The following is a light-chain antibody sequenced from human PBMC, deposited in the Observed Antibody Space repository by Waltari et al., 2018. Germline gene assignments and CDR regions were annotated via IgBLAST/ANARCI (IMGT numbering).Light chain of an antibody. J-gene: IGKJ1*01. V-gene: IGKV1-5*03. CDR3: LQYNSYSWT. CDR2: KAS. Sequence: DIQVTQSPSTLSASVGPRVTITCRASQSILVWLAWYQQKPGKAPRLLIHKASYLESGVPSRFSGSASGTAFTLTISSLQADDFATYYCLQYNSYSWTFGQGTTVEIK. CDR1: QSILVW.